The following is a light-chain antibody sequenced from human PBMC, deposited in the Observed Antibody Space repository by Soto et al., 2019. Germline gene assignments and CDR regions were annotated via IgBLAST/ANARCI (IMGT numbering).Light chain of an antibody. Sequence: QSALTQPPSASGSPGQSVTISCTGTSSDVGGYNYVSWYQQHPGKAPKLMIYEVSKRPSGVPDRFSGSKSGNTASLTVSGLQAEDEAVYYCSSYAGSKTLFGGGTKVTVL. CDR2: EVS. V-gene: IGLV2-8*01. CDR1: SSDVGGYNY. J-gene: IGLJ2*01. CDR3: SSYAGSKTL.